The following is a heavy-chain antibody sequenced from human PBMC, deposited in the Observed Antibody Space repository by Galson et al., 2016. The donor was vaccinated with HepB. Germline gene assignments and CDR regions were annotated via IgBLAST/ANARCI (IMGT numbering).Heavy chain of an antibody. CDR3: ASQQLWPSFDY. Sequence: SLRLSCAASGFTFTSYWMAWIRQAPGQGLEWVSGIVGSGGTTYYAESVQGRFIVSRDNSKNILHLQMDSLRVEDTAIYYCASQQLWPSFDYWGQGILVTVSS. J-gene: IGHJ4*02. CDR2: IVGSGGTT. V-gene: IGHV3-23*01. D-gene: IGHD5-18*01. CDR1: GFTFTSYW.